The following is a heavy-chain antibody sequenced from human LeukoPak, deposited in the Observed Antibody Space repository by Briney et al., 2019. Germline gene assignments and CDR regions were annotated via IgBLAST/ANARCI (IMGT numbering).Heavy chain of an antibody. Sequence: GGSLRLSCVASGFSVSSNYMSWVRQAPGKGLEWVSSISSSSSYIYYADSVKGRFTISRDNAKNSLYLQMNSLRAEDTAVYYCARAEYDFWSGYSPLGYWGQGTLVTVSS. V-gene: IGHV3-21*01. J-gene: IGHJ4*02. CDR3: ARAEYDFWSGYSPLGY. CDR1: GFSVSSNY. D-gene: IGHD3-3*01. CDR2: ISSSSSYI.